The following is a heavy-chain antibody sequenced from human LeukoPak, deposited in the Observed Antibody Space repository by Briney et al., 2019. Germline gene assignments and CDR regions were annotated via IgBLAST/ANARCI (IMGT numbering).Heavy chain of an antibody. CDR3: CGDFDY. D-gene: IGHD2-21*01. CDR2: IPYDGDNG. J-gene: IGHJ4*02. Sequence: GGSLRLSCAAPGLTFSSYGMHWVRQAPDKGLEWVAFIPYDGDNGYYADSVKGRFTISRDNSKNTLYLQMNSLRGEDTAVYYCCGDFDYWGQGTLVTVSS. CDR1: GLTFSSYG. V-gene: IGHV3-30*02.